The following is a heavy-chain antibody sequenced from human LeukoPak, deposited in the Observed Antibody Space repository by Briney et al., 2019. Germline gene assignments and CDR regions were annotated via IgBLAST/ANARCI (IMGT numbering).Heavy chain of an antibody. J-gene: IGHJ4*02. V-gene: IGHV3-23*01. CDR1: GFTFSNYA. CDR3: AKPYNWNDETYFDY. CDR2: ISGSGGST. D-gene: IGHD1-1*01. Sequence: GGSLRLSCAASGFTFSNYAMSWVRQAPGKGLEWVSAISGSGGSTYYADSVKGRFTISRDNSKNMLYLQMNSLRAEDTAVYYCAKPYNWNDETYFDYWGQGTLVTVSS.